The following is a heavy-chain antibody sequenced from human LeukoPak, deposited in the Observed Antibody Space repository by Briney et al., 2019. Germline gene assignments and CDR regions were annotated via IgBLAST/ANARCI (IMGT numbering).Heavy chain of an antibody. V-gene: IGHV3-7*01. J-gene: IGHJ4*02. D-gene: IGHD4-17*01. CDR1: GFA. Sequence: GGSLRLSCAAPGFAMSWVRQAPGKGLEWVANIKQDGSEKYYVDSVKGRFTISRDNAKNSLYLQMNSLRAEDTAVYYCAREGLRAYYFDYWGQGTLVTVSS. CDR2: IKQDGSEK. CDR3: AREGLRAYYFDY.